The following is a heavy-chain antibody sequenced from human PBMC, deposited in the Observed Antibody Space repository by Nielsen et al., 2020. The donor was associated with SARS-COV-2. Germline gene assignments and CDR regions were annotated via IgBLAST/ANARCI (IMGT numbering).Heavy chain of an antibody. CDR2: FYSGGAT. CDR3: ARAIAPPVNYFDY. D-gene: IGHD6-6*01. CDR1: GFTFSPYG. V-gene: IGHV3-53*01. Sequence: GGSLRLSCAASGFTFSPYGMHWVRQAPGKGLEWVSTFYSGGATYYADSVQGRFTIFRDNSENTVHLKMNNLRADDTAVYYCARAIAPPVNYFDYWGQGTLVTVSS. J-gene: IGHJ4*02.